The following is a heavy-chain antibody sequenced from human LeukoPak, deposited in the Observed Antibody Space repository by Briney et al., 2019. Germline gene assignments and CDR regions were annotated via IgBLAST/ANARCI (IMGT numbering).Heavy chain of an antibody. J-gene: IGHJ4*02. CDR1: GFTFSSYW. V-gene: IGHV3-7*01. CDR3: ARDFDFWSGYYIH. CDR2: IKQDGSEK. Sequence: GGSLRPSCAASGFTFSSYWMSWVRQAPGKGLEWVANIKQDGSEKYYVDSVKGRFTISRDNAKNSLYLQMNSLRAEDTAVYYCARDFDFWSGYYIHWGQGTLVTVSS. D-gene: IGHD3-3*01.